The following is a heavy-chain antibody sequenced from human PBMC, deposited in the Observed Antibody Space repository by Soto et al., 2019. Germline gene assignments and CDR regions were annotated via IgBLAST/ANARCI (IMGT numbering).Heavy chain of an antibody. CDR1: GFIFGFYW. Sequence: EVHLEESGGDLVQPGGSLRLSCSASGFIFGFYWMTWVRQAPGTGLEWVANIERHGNDKYYVDSVTGRFTISRDNAQNSLFLQMNNLRAEDTAVYFCARIRATDYEIDYWGQGTLVTVSS. CDR2: IERHGNDK. CDR3: ARIRATDYEIDY. J-gene: IGHJ4*02. V-gene: IGHV3-7*03. D-gene: IGHD3-22*01.